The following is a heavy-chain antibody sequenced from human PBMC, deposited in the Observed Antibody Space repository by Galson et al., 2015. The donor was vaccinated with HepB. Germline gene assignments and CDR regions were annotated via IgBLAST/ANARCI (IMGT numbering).Heavy chain of an antibody. Sequence: SETLSLTCAVYGGSFSGYYWSWIRQPPGKGLEWIGEINHSGSTNYNPSLKSRVTISVDTSKNQFSLKLSSVTAADTAVYYCARDTRITIFGVVILGEGYFDYWGQGTLVTVSS. CDR3: ARDTRITIFGVVILGEGYFDY. CDR1: GGSFSGYY. V-gene: IGHV4-34*01. J-gene: IGHJ4*02. D-gene: IGHD3-3*01. CDR2: INHSGST.